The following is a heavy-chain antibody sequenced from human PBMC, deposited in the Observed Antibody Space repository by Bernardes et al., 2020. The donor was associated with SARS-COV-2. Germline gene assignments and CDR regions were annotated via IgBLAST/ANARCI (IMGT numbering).Heavy chain of an antibody. V-gene: IGHV4-39*01. D-gene: IGHD2-21*01. CDR1: GGSISSSSYY. J-gene: IGHJ6*02. Sequence: SETLSLTCTVSGGSISSSSYYWGWIRQPPGKGLEWIGSIYSSGSSYYTPSLQSRLRASVDTSKNQFSLRLSFVTAADTAVYYCAGSSCGIDCYIGGLRAWDYGMDVWGQGTTVTVAS. CDR3: AGSSCGIDCYIGGLRAWDYGMDV. CDR2: IYSSGSS.